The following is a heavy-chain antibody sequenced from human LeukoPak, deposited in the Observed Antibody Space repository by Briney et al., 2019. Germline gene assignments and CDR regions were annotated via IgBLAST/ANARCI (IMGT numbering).Heavy chain of an antibody. V-gene: IGHV3-48*01. CDR2: ISSSSSNI. D-gene: IGHD5-18*01. Sequence: GSLRLSCAASGFTFSSYEMNWVRQAPGKGLEWVSYISSSSSNIYYADSVKGRFTISRDNAKNSLYLQMNSLRAEDTAVYYCARDGGYSYGLWAFDIWGQGTMVTVSS. CDR3: ARDGGYSYGLWAFDI. J-gene: IGHJ3*02. CDR1: GFTFSSYE.